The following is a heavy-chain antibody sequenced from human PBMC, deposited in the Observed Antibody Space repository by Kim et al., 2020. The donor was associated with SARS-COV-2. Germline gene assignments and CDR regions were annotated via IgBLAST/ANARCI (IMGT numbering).Heavy chain of an antibody. D-gene: IGHD6-25*01. V-gene: IGHV3-74*01. Sequence: GGSLRLSCAASGFTFSSYWMHWVRLAPGKGLMWVSRINGDGSSRSYADSVKGRFTISRDNAKNTVCLQMNSLRAEDTAVYYCARGGYSPGVIDYWGQGALVTVSS. CDR2: INGDGSSR. CDR1: GFTFSSYW. CDR3: ARGGYSPGVIDY. J-gene: IGHJ4*02.